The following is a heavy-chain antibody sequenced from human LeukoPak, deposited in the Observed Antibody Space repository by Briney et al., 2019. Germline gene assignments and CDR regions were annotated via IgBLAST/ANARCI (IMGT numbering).Heavy chain of an antibody. V-gene: IGHV3-23*01. CDR3: AKEKNSGYYYHFDY. Sequence: GGSLRLSCASSGFTFTNYGMSWVRQAPGKGLEWVSAVSGGGGSTYYADSVKGRFTISRDNSKNTVYLQMNSLRAEDTAVYYCAKEKNSGYYYHFDYWGQGTLVTVSS. D-gene: IGHD3-22*01. J-gene: IGHJ4*02. CDR2: VSGGGGST. CDR1: GFTFTNYG.